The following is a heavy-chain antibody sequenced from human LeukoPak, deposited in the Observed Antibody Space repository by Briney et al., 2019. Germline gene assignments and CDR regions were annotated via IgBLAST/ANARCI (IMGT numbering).Heavy chain of an antibody. Sequence: APVKVSCKASNYTFTSYGISWVRQAPGQGLEWMGWISAYNGNTNYAQKLQGRVTLTTDTSTTTAYMQLTSLRAEDTAVYYCARDRGGNLDYWGQGTLVTVSS. D-gene: IGHD4-23*01. J-gene: IGHJ4*02. CDR1: NYTFTSYG. CDR2: ISAYNGNT. CDR3: ARDRGGNLDY. V-gene: IGHV1-18*01.